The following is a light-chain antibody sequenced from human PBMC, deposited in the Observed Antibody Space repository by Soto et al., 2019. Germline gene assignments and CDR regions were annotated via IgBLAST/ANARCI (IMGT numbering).Light chain of an antibody. CDR1: SSDVGGYNY. Sequence: QSALTQPASVSGSPGQSIAISCTGTSSDVGGYNYVSWYQHHPGKAPKLMIYAVSNRPSGVSDRFSGSKSGSTASLTISGLQAEDEADYYCTAYTSSNTYVFGTGTKVTVL. J-gene: IGLJ1*01. CDR3: TAYTSSNTYV. CDR2: AVS. V-gene: IGLV2-14*01.